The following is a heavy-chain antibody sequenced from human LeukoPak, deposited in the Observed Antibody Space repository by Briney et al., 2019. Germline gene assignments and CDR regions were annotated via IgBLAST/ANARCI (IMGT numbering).Heavy chain of an antibody. CDR3: ARVSESSGWYSFWDY. D-gene: IGHD6-19*01. CDR1: GYTFTGYY. J-gene: IGHJ4*02. Sequence: SVQVSCTASGYTFTGYYMIWVRQAPGQGLGWMGRINPNRGGTNYAQKFQGRVTMTRDTSISTAYMELSRLRSDDTAVYYCARVSESSGWYSFWDYWGQGTLVTVSS. V-gene: IGHV1-2*06. CDR2: INPNRGGT.